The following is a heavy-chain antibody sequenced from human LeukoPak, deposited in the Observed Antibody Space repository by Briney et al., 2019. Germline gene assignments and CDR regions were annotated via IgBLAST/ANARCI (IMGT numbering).Heavy chain of an antibody. Sequence: GGSLRLSCAASGFTFSSYAMSWVRQAPGKGLEWVSAISGSGGSTYYADSVKGRFTISRDNSKNTLYLQMNSLKAEDTAVYYCAKDLDAQGDYGDYTPFDYWGQGTLVTVSS. CDR3: AKDLDAQGDYGDYTPFDY. CDR2: ISGSGGST. D-gene: IGHD4-17*01. J-gene: IGHJ4*02. CDR1: GFTFSSYA. V-gene: IGHV3-23*01.